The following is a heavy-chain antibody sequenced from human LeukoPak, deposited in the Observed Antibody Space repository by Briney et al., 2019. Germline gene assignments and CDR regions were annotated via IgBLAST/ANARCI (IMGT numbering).Heavy chain of an antibody. CDR1: GGSISSGDYY. CDR3: ASQYYYDSSGYYF. CDR2: IYYSGST. J-gene: IGHJ4*02. Sequence: PSETLSLTCTVSGGSISSGDYYWSWIRHPPGKGLEWIVYIYYSGSTYYNPSPQSRVTISVDTPKNQFSLKLSSVTAAATAVYYCASQYYYDSSGYYFWGQGTLVTVSS. V-gene: IGHV4-30-4*08. D-gene: IGHD3-22*01.